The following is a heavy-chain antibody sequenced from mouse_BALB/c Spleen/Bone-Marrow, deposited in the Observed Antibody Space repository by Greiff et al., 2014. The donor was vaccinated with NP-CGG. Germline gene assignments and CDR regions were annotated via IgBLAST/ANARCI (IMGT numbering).Heavy chain of an antibody. CDR2: IYPGDGDT. CDR3: SITDSYSTGYYALDY. Sequence: QVQLQQSGPELVRPGASVKISCTGSGYAFSSYWVNWVKQRPGQGLEWIGRIYPGDGDTNSNGRFKGKATLTADRSSNTAYMQLSSLTSVDSAVYFFSITDSYSTGYYALDYRGPRPS. J-gene: IGHJ4*01. CDR1: GYAFSSYW. V-gene: IGHV1-82*01. D-gene: IGHD1-3*01.